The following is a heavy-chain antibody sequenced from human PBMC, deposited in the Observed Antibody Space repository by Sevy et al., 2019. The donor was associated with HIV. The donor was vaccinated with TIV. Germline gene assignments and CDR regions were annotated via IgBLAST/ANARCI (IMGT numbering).Heavy chain of an antibody. CDR1: GFTFSSYA. CDR2: MGGSADYT. Sequence: GGSLRLSCVTSGFTFSSYAMSWVRQTPGKGLEWVSAMGGSADYTYYADSVKRRFTISRENSKNWMYLQRTGLRAEDTAVYYCAKEVSENSYSDYWGQGTLVTVSS. V-gene: IGHV3-23*01. CDR3: AKEVSENSYSDY. D-gene: IGHD3-10*01. J-gene: IGHJ4*02.